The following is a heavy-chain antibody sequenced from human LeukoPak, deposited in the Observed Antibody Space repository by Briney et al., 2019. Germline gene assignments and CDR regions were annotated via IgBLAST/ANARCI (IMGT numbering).Heavy chain of an antibody. J-gene: IGHJ1*01. CDR3: ARDPTVTTGPEYFQH. Sequence: GGSLRLSCAASGFTFSSYSMNWVRQAPGKGLEWVSYISSSSSTIYYADSVRGRFTISRDNAKNSLYLQMNSLRAEDTAVYYCARDPTVTTGPEYFQHWGQGTLVTVSS. V-gene: IGHV3-48*01. D-gene: IGHD4-17*01. CDR2: ISSSSSTI. CDR1: GFTFSSYS.